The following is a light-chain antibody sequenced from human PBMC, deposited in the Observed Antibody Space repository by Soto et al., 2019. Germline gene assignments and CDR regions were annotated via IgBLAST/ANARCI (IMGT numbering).Light chain of an antibody. V-gene: IGKV3-15*01. J-gene: IGKJ1*01. CDR1: QSVSSN. CDR2: GAS. CDR3: QQYNNWPPWT. Sequence: IVMTKFRGTLSVSRWESATLSCRASQSVSSNLAWYQQKPGQAPRLLIYGASTRATGIPATFSGSGSGTEFTLTISSLQSEDFAVYYCQQYNNWPPWTFGQGTKVDIK.